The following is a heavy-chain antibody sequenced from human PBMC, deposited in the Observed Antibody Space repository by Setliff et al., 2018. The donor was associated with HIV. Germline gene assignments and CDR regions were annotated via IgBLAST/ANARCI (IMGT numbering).Heavy chain of an antibody. D-gene: IGHD2-2*01. CDR3: ARRHRIGSTSGLFDT. CDR1: GYSFTSYW. Sequence: PGESLKISCKGSGYSFTSYWIGWARQMPGKGLEWMGIIYPGDSDTRYNPSFRGQVTISVQKSLNTAYLQWTVLKASDTAMYYCARRHRIGSTSGLFDTWGQGTLVTVSS. CDR2: IYPGDSDT. V-gene: IGHV5-51*01. J-gene: IGHJ5*02.